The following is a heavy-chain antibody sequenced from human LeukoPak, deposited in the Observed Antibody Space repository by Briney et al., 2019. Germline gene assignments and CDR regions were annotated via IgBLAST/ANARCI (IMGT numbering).Heavy chain of an antibody. V-gene: IGHV1-69*13. D-gene: IGHD1-26*01. CDR2: IIPIFGTA. J-gene: IGHJ3*02. CDR1: GGTFSSYA. CDR3: ASLIVGATSDAFDI. Sequence: SVKVSCTASGGTFSSYAISWVRQAPGQGLEWMGGIIPIFGTANYAQKFQGRVTITADESTSTAYMELSSLRSEDTAVYYCASLIVGATSDAFDIWGQGTMVTVSS.